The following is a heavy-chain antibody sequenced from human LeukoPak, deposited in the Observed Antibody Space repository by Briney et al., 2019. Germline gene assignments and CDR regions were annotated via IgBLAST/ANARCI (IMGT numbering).Heavy chain of an antibody. J-gene: IGHJ5*02. Sequence: GGSLRLSCGVSGFNFRSSAMNWVRQAPGKGLEWVSTISGSGGTAYYADSVKGRFTISRDNSMNTLYLQMNGLRAEDTAVYYCAKAGSTPMVSWFDPWGQGTLVTVSS. CDR1: GFNFRSSA. CDR2: ISGSGGTA. V-gene: IGHV3-23*01. D-gene: IGHD5-18*01. CDR3: AKAGSTPMVSWFDP.